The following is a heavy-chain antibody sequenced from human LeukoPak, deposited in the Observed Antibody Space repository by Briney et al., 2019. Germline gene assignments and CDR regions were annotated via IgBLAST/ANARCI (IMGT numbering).Heavy chain of an antibody. D-gene: IGHD6-19*01. J-gene: IGHJ4*02. V-gene: IGHV3-74*01. Sequence: GGSLRLSCAASGFTFSTYWMHWVRQAPGKGLVWVSCVNPQGSGTSYTDSVTGRLTISTDNAKDALHLRMDNLRVEDTAVYYCARARWSSTGWFLGYWGQGSLVTVSS. CDR3: ARARWSSTGWFLGY. CDR2: VNPQGSGT. CDR1: GFTFSTYW.